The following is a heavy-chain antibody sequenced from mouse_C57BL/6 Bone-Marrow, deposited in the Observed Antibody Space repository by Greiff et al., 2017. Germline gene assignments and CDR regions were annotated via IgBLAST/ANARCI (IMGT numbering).Heavy chain of an antibody. Sequence: EVQLQQPGPVLVKPGASVKMSCKASGYTFTDYYMNWVKQSHGKSLEWIGDINPYNGGTSYNQKFKGKATLTVDKSSSTAYMELNSLTSEDSAVXYGATLYGNYGLFAYWGQGTLVTVSA. CDR2: INPYNGGT. V-gene: IGHV1-19*01. D-gene: IGHD2-1*01. CDR1: GYTFTDYY. CDR3: ATLYGNYGLFAY. J-gene: IGHJ3*01.